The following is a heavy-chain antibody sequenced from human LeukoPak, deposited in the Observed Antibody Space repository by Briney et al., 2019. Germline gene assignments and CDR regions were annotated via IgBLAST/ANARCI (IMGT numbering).Heavy chain of an antibody. J-gene: IGHJ5*02. CDR3: ARGGYCSSTSCYKDWFDP. CDR1: GGSMNTSSYF. Sequence: SETLSLTCSVSGGSMNTSSYFWAWIRQPPGKGLEWIVSVYYSGSTYFSPSLKSRVTISVDTSKNQLSLKLSSVTAADTAVYYCARGGYCSSTSCYKDWFDPWGQGTPVTVSS. D-gene: IGHD2-2*02. V-gene: IGHV4-39*07. CDR2: VYYSGST.